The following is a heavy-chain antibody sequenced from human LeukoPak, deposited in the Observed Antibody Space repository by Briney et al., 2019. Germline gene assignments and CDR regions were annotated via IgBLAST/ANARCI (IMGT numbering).Heavy chain of an antibody. Sequence: SETLSLTCTVSGGSISSSSYYWGWIRQPPGKGLEWIGSIYYSGSTYYNPSLKSRVTISVDTSKNQFSLKLSSVTAADTAVYYCVRHTHYDFWSGYLDAFDIWGQGTMVTVSS. D-gene: IGHD3-3*01. CDR2: IYYSGST. CDR1: GGSISSSSYY. CDR3: VRHTHYDFWSGYLDAFDI. V-gene: IGHV4-39*01. J-gene: IGHJ3*02.